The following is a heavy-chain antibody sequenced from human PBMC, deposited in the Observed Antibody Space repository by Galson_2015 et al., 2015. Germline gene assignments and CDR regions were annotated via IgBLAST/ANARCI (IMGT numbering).Heavy chain of an antibody. CDR3: AREVEMATPWPPGLVY. J-gene: IGHJ4*02. V-gene: IGHV3-33*01. CDR2: IWFDGNNK. CDR1: GFTFSDYV. Sequence: SLRISCAASGFTFSDYVMHWVRQAPGTGLEWVAVIWFDGNNKYYADSVKGRFTISRDNSKNTVYLQVNSLRAEDTAVYYCAREVEMATPWPPGLVYWGQGTLVTVSS. D-gene: IGHD5-24*01.